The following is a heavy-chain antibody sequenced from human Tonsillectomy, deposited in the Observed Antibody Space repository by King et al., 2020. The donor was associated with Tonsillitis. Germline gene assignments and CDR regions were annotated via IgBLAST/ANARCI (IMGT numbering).Heavy chain of an antibody. Sequence: VQLVESGGGLVQPGRSLRLSCAATGFDLDDYAMHWVRQVPGKGLEWISGISWNSGTRAYADSVKGRFTMSRDNAKNSLYLQMNSLRPEDTALYYCAKDRDSGIRAYYMDVWGKGTTVTASS. CDR1: GFDLDDYA. V-gene: IGHV3-9*01. D-gene: IGHD3-10*01. CDR2: ISWNSGTR. CDR3: AKDRDSGIRAYYMDV. J-gene: IGHJ6*03.